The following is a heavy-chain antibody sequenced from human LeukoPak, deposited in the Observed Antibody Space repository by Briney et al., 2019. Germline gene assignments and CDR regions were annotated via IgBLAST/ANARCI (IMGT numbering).Heavy chain of an antibody. J-gene: IGHJ4*02. D-gene: IGHD3-10*01. CDR2: IYTSGST. V-gene: IGHV4-4*07. Sequence: SETLSLTCTVSGGSISSYYWSWIRQPAGKGLEWIGRIYTSGSTNYNPSLKSRVTMSVDTSKNQFSLKLSSVTAADTAVYYCARDMWFGEQIIYFYYWGQGTLVTVSS. CDR3: ARDMWFGEQIIYFYY. CDR1: GGSISSYY.